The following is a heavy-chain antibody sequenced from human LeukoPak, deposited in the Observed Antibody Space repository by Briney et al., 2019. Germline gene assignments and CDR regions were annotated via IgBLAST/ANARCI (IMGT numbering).Heavy chain of an antibody. CDR1: GFTFSSYG. V-gene: IGHV3-23*01. CDR2: ISGSGGST. CDR3: ARDGDGDGSGSYYHWFDP. D-gene: IGHD3-10*01. Sequence: GGTLRLSCAASGFTFSSYGMSWVRQAPGKGLEWVSAISGSGGSTYYADSVKGRFTISRDNSKNTLYLQMNSLRAEDTALYHCARDGDGDGSGSYYHWFDPWGQGTLVTVSS. J-gene: IGHJ5*02.